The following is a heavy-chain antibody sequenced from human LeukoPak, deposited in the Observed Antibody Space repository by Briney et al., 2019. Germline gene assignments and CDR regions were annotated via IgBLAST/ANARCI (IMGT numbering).Heavy chain of an antibody. V-gene: IGHV3-53*01. CDR3: ARRDATGWYHHFDY. CDR2: LYNGGGT. D-gene: IGHD6-19*01. J-gene: IGHJ4*02. CDR1: GFPLSSNS. Sequence: GSLRLSCAASGFPLSSNSMTWVRPAPGKGLEWVSILYNGGGTNYADSVKGRFTISRDNSRNTLFLHMNSLRAEDTAVYYCARRDATGWYHHFDYWGQGTLVTVSS.